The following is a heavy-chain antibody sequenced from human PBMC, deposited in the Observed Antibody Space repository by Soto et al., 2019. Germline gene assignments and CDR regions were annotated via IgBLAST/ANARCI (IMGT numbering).Heavy chain of an antibody. Sequence: EVQLVESGGGLVQPGGSLRLSCAASGFTFISYEMNWVRQAPGKGLEWVAYITGGGFTIHYADSVKGRFTISRDNAKNSLYLQMNSLRAEDTAVYYCARVSAAYGMDVWGQGTKVTVSS. CDR3: ARVSAAYGMDV. D-gene: IGHD2-2*01. J-gene: IGHJ6*02. CDR2: ITGGGFTI. V-gene: IGHV3-48*03. CDR1: GFTFISYE.